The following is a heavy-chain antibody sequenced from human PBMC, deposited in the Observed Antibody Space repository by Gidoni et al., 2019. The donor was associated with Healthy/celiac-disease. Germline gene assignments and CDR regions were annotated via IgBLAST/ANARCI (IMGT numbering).Heavy chain of an antibody. CDR2: INSYGSST. J-gene: IGHJ4*02. CDR3: ARDSGRGKDSRGWL. Sequence: AGFTFSSYWMPWVSQAPGKGLVWVSRINSYGSSTSYADSVKGRFTISRDNAKNTRYLQMNSLRAEDTAVYYCARDSGRGKDSRGWLWGQGTLVTVSP. V-gene: IGHV3-74*01. CDR1: GFTFSSYW. D-gene: IGHD6-19*01.